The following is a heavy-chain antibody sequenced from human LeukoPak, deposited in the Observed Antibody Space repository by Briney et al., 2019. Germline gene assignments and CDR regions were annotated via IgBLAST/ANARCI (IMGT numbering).Heavy chain of an antibody. V-gene: IGHV1-3*01. CDR2: INAGNGNT. D-gene: IGHD4-23*01. J-gene: IGHJ4*02. CDR1: GYTFTSYA. Sequence: ASVKVSCKASGYTFTSYAMHWVRQAPGQRLEWMGWINAGNGNTKYSQKFQGRVTITRDTSASTAYMELSSLRSEDTAVYYCARAPSGFLYGGSPLYYFDYWGQGTLVTVSS. CDR3: ARAPSGFLYGGSPLYYFDY.